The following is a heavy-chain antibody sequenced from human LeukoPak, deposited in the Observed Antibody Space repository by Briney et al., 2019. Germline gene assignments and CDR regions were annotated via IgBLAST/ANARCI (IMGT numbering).Heavy chain of an antibody. CDR3: ARAKQWLVQVSAFDI. CDR2: INPSGGST. J-gene: IGHJ3*02. V-gene: IGHV1-46*01. CDR1: GYTFTSYY. Sequence: ASVKVSCKASGYTFTSYYMHWVRQAPGQGLEWMGIINPSGGSTSYAQKFQGRVTMTRDMSTSTVYMELSSLRSEDTAVYYCARAKQWLVQVSAFDIWGQGTMVTVSS. D-gene: IGHD6-19*01.